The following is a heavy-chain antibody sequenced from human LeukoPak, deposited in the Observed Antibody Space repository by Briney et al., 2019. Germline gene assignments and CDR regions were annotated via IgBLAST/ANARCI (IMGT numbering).Heavy chain of an antibody. D-gene: IGHD6-6*01. CDR2: INPNSGGT. CDR1: GYTFTGYY. CDR3: ARVGILYSSSFGRVTYYFDY. J-gene: IGHJ4*02. Sequence: ASVKVSCKASGYTFTGYYMHWVRQAPGQGLEWMGWINPNSGGTNYAQKFQGRVTMTRDTSISTAYMELSRLRSDDTAVYYCARVGILYSSSFGRVTYYFDYWGQGTLVTVSS. V-gene: IGHV1-2*02.